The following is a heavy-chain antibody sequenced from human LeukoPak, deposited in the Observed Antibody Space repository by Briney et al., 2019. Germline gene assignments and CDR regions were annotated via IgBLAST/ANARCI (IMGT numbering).Heavy chain of an antibody. V-gene: IGHV4-61*02. D-gene: IGHD7-27*01. J-gene: IGHJ4*02. Sequence: SQTLSLTCNVSGGSIRSASYYWSWIRQPAGKGLEWIGRIYSSGNTNYNPSLKSRVTMSVDTSKNQFSLKLSSVTAADTAVYYCARDSPWGGCDYWGQGTLVTVSS. CDR1: GGSIRSASYY. CDR2: IYSSGNT. CDR3: ARDSPWGGCDY.